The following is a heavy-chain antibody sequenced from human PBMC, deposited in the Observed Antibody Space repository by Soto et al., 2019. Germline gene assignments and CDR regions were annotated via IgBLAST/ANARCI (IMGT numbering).Heavy chain of an antibody. J-gene: IGHJ6*02. Sequence: QVQLVQSGAEVKKPGSSVKVSCKASGGTFSSYAISWVRQAPGQGLEWMGGIIPIFGTANYAQKFQGRVTMTADESTSPAYWEVSSLRSEDTAVYYCARKPYLRGHYGMDVWGRGSTVTVSS. CDR1: GGTFSSYA. V-gene: IGHV1-69*12. CDR3: ARKPYLRGHYGMDV. D-gene: IGHD5-12*01. CDR2: IIPIFGTA.